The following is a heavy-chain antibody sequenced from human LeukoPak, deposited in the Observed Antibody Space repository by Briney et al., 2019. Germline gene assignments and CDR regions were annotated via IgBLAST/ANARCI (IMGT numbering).Heavy chain of an antibody. V-gene: IGHV4-34*01. CDR2: INHSGST. J-gene: IGHJ3*02. CDR3: ARAHPAAGITGAFDI. Sequence: SETLSLTCAVYGGSFSGYYWSWIRQPPGKGLEWIGEINHSGSTNYNPSLKSRVTISVDTSKNQFSLKLSSVTAADTAVYYCARAHPAAGITGAFDIWGQGTMVTVSS. CDR1: GGSFSGYY. D-gene: IGHD6-13*01.